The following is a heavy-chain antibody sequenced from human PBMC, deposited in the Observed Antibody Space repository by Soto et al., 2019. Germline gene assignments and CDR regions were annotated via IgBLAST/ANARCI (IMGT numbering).Heavy chain of an antibody. D-gene: IGHD5-12*01. V-gene: IGHV3-23*01. CDR1: GFTFNSFA. CDR2: ITHNGGST. Sequence: EVQLLESGGGLVQPGGSLRLSCAASGFTFNSFAMTWVRQVPGKGLEWVSAITHNGGSTFYADSVKGRFTISRDNSKNTLYLQMNSLRAEDTAVYYCAKGQRWLRVGAGGQGTLVTVSS. J-gene: IGHJ4*02. CDR3: AKGQRWLRVGA.